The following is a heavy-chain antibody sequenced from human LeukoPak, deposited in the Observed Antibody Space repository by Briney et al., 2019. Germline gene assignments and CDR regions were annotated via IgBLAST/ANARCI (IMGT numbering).Heavy chain of an antibody. CDR1: GGSISSYY. CDR2: IYYSGST. J-gene: IGHJ4*02. D-gene: IGHD4-17*01. Sequence: SETLSLTCTVSGGSISSYYWSWIRQPPGKGLEWIGYIYYSGSTNYNPSLKSRVTISVDTSKNQFSLKLSSVTAADTAAYYCARHFYGESFDYWGQGTLVAVSS. V-gene: IGHV4-59*08. CDR3: ARHFYGESFDY.